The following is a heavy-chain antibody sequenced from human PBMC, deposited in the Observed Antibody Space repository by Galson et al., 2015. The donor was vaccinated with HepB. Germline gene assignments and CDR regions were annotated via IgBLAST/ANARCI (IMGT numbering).Heavy chain of an antibody. CDR1: GFTFSGSA. CDR3: ARMGDFSGYSSR. J-gene: IGHJ4*02. V-gene: IGHV3-73*01. CDR2: IRSRANNYAT. D-gene: IGHD5-12*01. Sequence: SLRLSCAASGFTFSGSAIHWVRQASGKGPEWVGRIRSRANNYATSYVPSLGGRFTISRDDSKNLACLHMRRLKTEDTAVYYCARMGDFSGYSSRWGQGTLVTVSS.